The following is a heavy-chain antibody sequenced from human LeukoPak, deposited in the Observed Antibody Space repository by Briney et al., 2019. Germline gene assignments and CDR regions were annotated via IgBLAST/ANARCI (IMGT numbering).Heavy chain of an antibody. CDR1: GYTFTSYC. J-gene: IGHJ4*02. Sequence: ASVTVSCKASGYTFTSYCISWVRQAPGQGLEWMGSISPYTGNTKYADRFQDRGIMTTDTSTRTAYMDLRSLRSDDTAVFYCARDQYDFVWGSYRPYFDYWGQGTLVTVSS. D-gene: IGHD3-16*02. CDR3: ARDQYDFVWGSYRPYFDY. V-gene: IGHV1-18*04. CDR2: ISPYTGNT.